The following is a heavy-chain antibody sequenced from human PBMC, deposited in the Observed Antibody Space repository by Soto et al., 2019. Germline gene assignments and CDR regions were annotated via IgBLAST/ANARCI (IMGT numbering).Heavy chain of an antibody. Sequence: SETLSLTCAVYGGSFSGYYWSWIRQPPGKGLEWIGEINQSGSTNYKSSLKSRVTISVDTSKNQFSLKLSSVTAADTAVYYCAAADWGHNFYYGMDVWGQGATVTV. D-gene: IGHD7-27*01. CDR2: INQSGST. CDR1: GGSFSGYY. V-gene: IGHV4-34*01. J-gene: IGHJ6*02. CDR3: AAADWGHNFYYGMDV.